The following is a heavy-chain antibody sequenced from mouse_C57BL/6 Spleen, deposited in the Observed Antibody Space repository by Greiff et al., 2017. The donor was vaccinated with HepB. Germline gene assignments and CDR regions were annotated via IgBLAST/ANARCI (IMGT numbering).Heavy chain of an antibody. CDR1: GFSFNTYA. D-gene: IGHD2-5*01. CDR3: VRQVYSNYFDY. V-gene: IGHV10-1*01. J-gene: IGHJ2*01. CDR2: IRSKSNNYAT. Sequence: EVMLVESGGGLVQPKGSLKLSCAASGFSFNTYAMNWVRQAPGKGLEWVARIRSKSNNYATYYADSVKDRFTISRDDSESMLYLQMNNLKTEDTAMYYCVRQVYSNYFDYWGQGTTLTVSS.